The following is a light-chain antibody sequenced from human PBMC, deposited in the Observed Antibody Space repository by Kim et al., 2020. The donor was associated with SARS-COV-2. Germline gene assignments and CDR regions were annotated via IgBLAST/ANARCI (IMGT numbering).Light chain of an antibody. CDR2: RNN. Sequence: QAGLTQPPSVSKGLRQTATLTCTGNSNNVGNQGAAWLQQHQGHPPKLLSYRNNNRPSGISERLSASRSGNTASLTITGLQPEDEAHYYCSAWDTSLSNWVFGGGTQLTVL. J-gene: IGLJ3*02. CDR3: SAWDTSLSNWV. V-gene: IGLV10-54*01. CDR1: SNNVGNQG.